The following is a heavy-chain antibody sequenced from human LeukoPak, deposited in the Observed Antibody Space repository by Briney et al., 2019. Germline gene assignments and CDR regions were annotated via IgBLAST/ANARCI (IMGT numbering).Heavy chain of an antibody. CDR1: GYTFTSYY. Sequence: GASVKVSCKASGYTFTSYYMHWVRQAPGQGLEWMGIINPSGGSTSYAQKFQGRVTMTRDTSTSTVYMELSSLRSEDTAVYYCATASKYYDFWSSPLGYFDYWGQGTLVTVSS. J-gene: IGHJ4*02. CDR2: INPSGGST. V-gene: IGHV1-46*01. D-gene: IGHD3-3*01. CDR3: ATASKYYDFWSSPLGYFDY.